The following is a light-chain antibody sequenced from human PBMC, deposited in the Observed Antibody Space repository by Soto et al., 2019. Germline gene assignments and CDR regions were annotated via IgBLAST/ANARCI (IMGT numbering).Light chain of an antibody. J-gene: IGLJ2*01. CDR3: CSYAGNYILG. Sequence: QSALTQPRSVSGSPGQSVTISCTGTSSDVGGYNYVSWYQQHPGKAPKLLIYDVSKRPSGVPDRFSGSKSGNTASLTISGLQAEDEADYYCCSYAGNYILGFGGGTKLTVL. V-gene: IGLV2-11*01. CDR2: DVS. CDR1: SSDVGGYNY.